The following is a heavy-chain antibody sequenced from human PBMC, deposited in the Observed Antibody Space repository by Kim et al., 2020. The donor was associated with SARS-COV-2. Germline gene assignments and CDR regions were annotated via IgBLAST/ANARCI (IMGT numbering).Heavy chain of an antibody. J-gene: IGHJ5*02. CDR2: IYYSGST. D-gene: IGHD3-9*01. Sequence: SETLSLTCTVSGGSISSSSYYWGWIRQPPGKGLEWIGSIYYSGSTYYNPSLKSRVTISVDTSKNQFSLKLSSVTAADTAVYYCARDGYFDWLLSVWTRDNWFDPWGQGTLVTVSS. CDR3: ARDGYFDWLLSVWTRDNWFDP. V-gene: IGHV4-39*07. CDR1: GGSISSSSYY.